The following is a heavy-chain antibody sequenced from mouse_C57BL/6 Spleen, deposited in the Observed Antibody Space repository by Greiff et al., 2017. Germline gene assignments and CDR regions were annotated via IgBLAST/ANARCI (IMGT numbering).Heavy chain of an antibody. V-gene: IGHV1-76*01. CDR1: GYTFTDYY. CDR2: IYPGSGNT. CDR3: ARSTTLVDAMDY. D-gene: IGHD1-1*02. Sequence: QVQLKESGAELVRPGASVKLSCKASGYTFTDYYINWVKQRPGQGLEWIARIYPGSGNTYYNEKFKGKATLTAEKSSSTAYMQLSSLTSEDSAVYFCARSTTLVDAMDYWGQGTSVTVSS. J-gene: IGHJ4*01.